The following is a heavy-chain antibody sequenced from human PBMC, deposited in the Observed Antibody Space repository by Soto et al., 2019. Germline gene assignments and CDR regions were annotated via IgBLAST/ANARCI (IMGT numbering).Heavy chain of an antibody. CDR3: TTDNMGTFGGVIVPNWFDP. D-gene: IGHD3-16*02. CDR1: GFTFSNAW. Sequence: GGSLRLSCAASGFTFSNAWMSWVRQAPGKGLEWVGRIKSKTDDGTTDYAAPVKGRFTISRDDSKNTLYLQMNSLKTEDTAVYYYTTDNMGTFGGVIVPNWFDPWGQGTLVTVSS. J-gene: IGHJ5*02. CDR2: IKSKTDDGTT. V-gene: IGHV3-15*01.